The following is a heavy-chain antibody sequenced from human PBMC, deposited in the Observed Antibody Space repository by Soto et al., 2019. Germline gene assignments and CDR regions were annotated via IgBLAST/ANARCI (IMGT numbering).Heavy chain of an antibody. CDR3: AKDIFPRSSSSWSYDAFDI. CDR2: ISWNSGSI. CDR1: GFTFDDYA. V-gene: IGHV3-9*01. Sequence: GGSLRLSCAASGFTFDDYAMHWVRQAPGKGLEWVSGISWNSGSIGYADSVKGRFTISRDNAKNSLYLQMISLRAEDTDLYYCAKDIFPRSSSSWSYDAFDIWGQGTMVTVSS. J-gene: IGHJ3*02. D-gene: IGHD6-13*01.